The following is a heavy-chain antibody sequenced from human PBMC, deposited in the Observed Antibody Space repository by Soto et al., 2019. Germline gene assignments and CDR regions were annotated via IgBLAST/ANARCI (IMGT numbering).Heavy chain of an antibody. CDR3: ARDPSHSSSWYAPFDY. CDR2: ISYDGSNK. J-gene: IGHJ4*02. CDR1: GFTFSSYA. D-gene: IGHD6-13*01. Sequence: QVQLVESGGGVVQPGRSLRLSCAASGFTFSSYAMHWVRQAPGKGLEWAAVISYDGSNKYYADSVKGRFTISRDNSKNTLYMQMNSLRAEDTAVYYCARDPSHSSSWYAPFDYWGQGTLVTVSS. V-gene: IGHV3-30-3*01.